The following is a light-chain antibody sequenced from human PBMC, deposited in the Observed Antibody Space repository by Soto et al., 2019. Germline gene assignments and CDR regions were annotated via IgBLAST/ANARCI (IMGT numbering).Light chain of an antibody. CDR2: GAS. V-gene: IGKV1-39*01. CDR1: QTISSY. CDR3: QESYTTPFT. Sequence: DIQMTQSPPSLSASVGDRVTITCRASQTISSYLNWYQQKPGKAPKLLIYGASLLQSGVPSRFSGSGSGTDFTLTISSLQPEDFATYYCQESYTTPFTFGGGTKVDIK. J-gene: IGKJ4*01.